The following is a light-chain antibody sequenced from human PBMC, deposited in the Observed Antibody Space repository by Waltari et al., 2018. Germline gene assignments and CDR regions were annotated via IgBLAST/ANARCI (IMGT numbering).Light chain of an antibody. CDR2: DVS. V-gene: IGLV2-23*02. J-gene: IGLJ1*01. CDR3: YSFAGYTTFYV. Sequence: SALTQPASVSGSPGQSIALSCPGTTSDVGAYNYVSWYQQHPGKAPKVIIYDVSKRPSGISSRFSGSKSDNTASLTISGLQAEDEADYFCYSFAGYTTFYVFGSGTKVTVL. CDR1: TSDVGAYNY.